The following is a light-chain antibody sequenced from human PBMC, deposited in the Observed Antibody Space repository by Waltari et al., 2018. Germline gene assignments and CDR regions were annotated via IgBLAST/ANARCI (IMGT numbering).Light chain of an antibody. CDR2: DNN. J-gene: IGLJ3*02. V-gene: IGLV1-47*02. CDR3: AVWDDSLSGVV. CDR1: SSNIGSYY. Sequence: QSGLTQPPSASGAPGQRVTISCSGSSSNIGSYYVYWYQFPGTAPKLLIHDNNQRPSGVPDRCSGAKSGTSASLAISGLRAEDEADYYCAVWDDSLSGVVFGGGTKLTVL.